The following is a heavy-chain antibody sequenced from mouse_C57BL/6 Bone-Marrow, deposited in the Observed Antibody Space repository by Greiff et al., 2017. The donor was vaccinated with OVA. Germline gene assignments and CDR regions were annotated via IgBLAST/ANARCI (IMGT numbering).Heavy chain of an antibody. Sequence: VQLQQSGPVLVKPGASVKMSCKASGYTFTDYYMNWVKQSHGKSLEWIGVINPYNGGTSYTQKFKGKATLTVDKSSSTAYMELNSLTSEDSAVYYCARGGYGWYFDVWGTGTTVTVSS. CDR1: GYTFTDYY. CDR3: ARGGYGWYFDV. D-gene: IGHD3-1*01. CDR2: INPYNGGT. J-gene: IGHJ1*03. V-gene: IGHV1-19*01.